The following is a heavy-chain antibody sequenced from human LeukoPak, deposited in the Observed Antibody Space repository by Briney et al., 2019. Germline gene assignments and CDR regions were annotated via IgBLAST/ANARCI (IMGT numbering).Heavy chain of an antibody. D-gene: IGHD3-3*01. V-gene: IGHV1-69*05. CDR2: IIPIFCTA. Sequence: SVRVSRKASVDTFSSYAISWVRHAPAQGLEWMGRIIPIFCTAIYAQKFQDSVTIPTDESTSTAYIELSSLRSEDTAVYYCARGKDTYYDFWSGYPGRPTVFDPWGQGTLVTVSS. J-gene: IGHJ5*02. CDR3: ARGKDTYYDFWSGYPGRPTVFDP. CDR1: VDTFSSYA.